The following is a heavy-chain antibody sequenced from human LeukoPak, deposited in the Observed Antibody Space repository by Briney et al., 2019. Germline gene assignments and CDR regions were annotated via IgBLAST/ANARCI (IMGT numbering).Heavy chain of an antibody. D-gene: IGHD3-22*01. V-gene: IGHV1-8*03. J-gene: IGHJ4*02. Sequence: ASVKVSCKASGYTFTSYDINWVRQATGQGLEWMGWMNRNSGNTGYAQKFQGRVTITRNTSISTAYMELSSLRSEDTAVYYCVVGAYYDSSGHDYWGQGTLVTVSS. CDR1: GYTFTSYD. CDR3: VVGAYYDSSGHDY. CDR2: MNRNSGNT.